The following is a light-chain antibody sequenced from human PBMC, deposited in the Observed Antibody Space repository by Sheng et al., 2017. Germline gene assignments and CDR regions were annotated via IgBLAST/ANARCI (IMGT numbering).Light chain of an antibody. Sequence: EIVLTQSPDTLSLSPGERATLSCRASQSVSTFLAWYQQKPGQAPRLLMFDASHRAADIPARFTGSGSGTDFTLTINSVQSEDFAVYYCQQYTHWPRTFGQGTKVEI. V-gene: IGKV3-11*01. J-gene: IGKJ1*01. CDR3: QQYTHWPRT. CDR1: QSVSTF. CDR2: DAS.